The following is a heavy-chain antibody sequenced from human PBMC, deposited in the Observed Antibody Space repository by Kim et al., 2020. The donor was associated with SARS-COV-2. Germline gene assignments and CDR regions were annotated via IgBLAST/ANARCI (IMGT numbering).Heavy chain of an antibody. Sequence: AQKFQGRVTITADKSTSTAYMELSSLRSEDTAVYYCARTRFGELVGAFDIWGQGTMVTVSS. D-gene: IGHD3-10*01. CDR3: ARTRFGELVGAFDI. V-gene: IGHV1-69*02. J-gene: IGHJ3*02.